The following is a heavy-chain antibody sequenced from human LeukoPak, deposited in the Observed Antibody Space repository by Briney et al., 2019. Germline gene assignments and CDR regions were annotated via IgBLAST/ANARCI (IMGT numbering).Heavy chain of an antibody. CDR3: AKAWWQWLVRFDY. D-gene: IGHD6-19*01. CDR2: ISGSGGST. J-gene: IGHJ4*02. V-gene: IGHV3-23*01. Sequence: PGGSLRLSCAAPGFTFSSYAMSWVRQAPGKGLEWVSAISGSGGSTYYADSVKGRFTISRNNSKNTLYLQMNSLRAEDTAVYYCAKAWWQWLVRFDYWGQGTLVTVSS. CDR1: GFTFSSYA.